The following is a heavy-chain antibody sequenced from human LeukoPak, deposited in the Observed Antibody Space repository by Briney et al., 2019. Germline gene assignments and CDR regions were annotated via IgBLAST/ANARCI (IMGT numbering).Heavy chain of an antibody. D-gene: IGHD1-14*01. Sequence: GGSLRLSCAASGFTVSTNYMSWVRQAPGKGLEWVSVIYSGGSTYYADSVKGRFTISRDNSKNTLYLQMNSLRADDTAVYYCAKYRTTKAPPRHFDYWGQGTLVTVSS. J-gene: IGHJ4*02. V-gene: IGHV3-66*01. CDR3: AKYRTTKAPPRHFDY. CDR1: GFTVSTNY. CDR2: IYSGGST.